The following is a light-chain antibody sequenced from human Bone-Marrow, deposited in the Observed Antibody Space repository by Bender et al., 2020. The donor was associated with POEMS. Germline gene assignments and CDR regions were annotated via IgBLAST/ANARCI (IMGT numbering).Light chain of an antibody. CDR3: SSYGGSNNVI. Sequence: QSALTQPASVSGSPGQSITISCTGSSSDIGGYNYVSWYQQHPGKAPKFLIYDVSNRPSGVSNRFSGSKSGNTASLTVSGLQAEDEADYYCSSYGGSNNVIFGGGTKLTVL. CDR2: DVS. V-gene: IGLV2-14*01. J-gene: IGLJ2*01. CDR1: SSDIGGYNY.